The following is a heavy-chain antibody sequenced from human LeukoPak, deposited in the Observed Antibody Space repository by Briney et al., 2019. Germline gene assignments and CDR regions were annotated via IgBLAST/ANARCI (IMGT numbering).Heavy chain of an antibody. CDR3: ATDQMYYYGSRSNSPFNH. V-gene: IGHV3-33*01. Sequence: GGSLRLSCAASGFTFSTYGMEWVRQAPGKGLEWVALIWYDGNNKYYADSVKARFTISRDNSKNTLYLQMNSLRAEDTGVYYCATDQMYYYGSRSNSPFNHWGQGALVTVSS. D-gene: IGHD3-10*01. J-gene: IGHJ4*02. CDR2: IWYDGNNK. CDR1: GFTFSTYG.